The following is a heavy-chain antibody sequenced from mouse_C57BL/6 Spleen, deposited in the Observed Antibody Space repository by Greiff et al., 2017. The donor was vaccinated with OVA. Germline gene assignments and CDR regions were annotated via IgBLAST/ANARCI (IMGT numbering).Heavy chain of an antibody. J-gene: IGHJ2*01. CDR3: ARMVTTRYLDY. CDR1: GYTFTDYY. D-gene: IGHD2-2*01. V-gene: IGHV1-26*01. Sequence: VQLQQSGPELVKPGASVKISCKASGYTFTDYYMNWVKQSHGKSLEWIGDINPNNGGTSYNQKFKGKATLTVDKSSSTAYMELRSLTSEDSAVYYCARMVTTRYLDYWGQGTTLTVSS. CDR2: INPNNGGT.